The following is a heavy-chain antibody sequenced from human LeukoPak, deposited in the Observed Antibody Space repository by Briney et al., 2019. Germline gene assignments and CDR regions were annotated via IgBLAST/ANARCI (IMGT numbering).Heavy chain of an antibody. J-gene: IGHJ4*02. CDR3: ARDRGDPYSFDY. D-gene: IGHD2-21*01. Sequence: ASVKVSCKASGYTFTVYYMHWVRQASGQGLEYMGWINPNSGGTNYAQKFQGRVTMTRDTSITTAYMELSRLTSDGTAVYYCARDRGDPYSFDYWGRGTMVTVSS. V-gene: IGHV1-2*02. CDR2: INPNSGGT. CDR1: GYTFTVYY.